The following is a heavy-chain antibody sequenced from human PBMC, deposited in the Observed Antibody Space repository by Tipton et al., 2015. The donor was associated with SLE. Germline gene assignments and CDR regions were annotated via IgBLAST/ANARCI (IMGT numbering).Heavy chain of an antibody. CDR3: AGDYWPYYFDY. CDR2: FYTDSST. V-gene: IGHV4-4*07. Sequence: TLSLTCTVSGGSIGNNYWNWIRQSTGKGLEWIGRFYTDSSTRHKPSLESRLSPSFESRVTMSVDPSKNQFSLKLSSVTAADTAVYYCAGDYWPYYFDYWGQGTLVTVSS. J-gene: IGHJ4*02. D-gene: IGHD2-8*02. CDR1: GGSIGNNY.